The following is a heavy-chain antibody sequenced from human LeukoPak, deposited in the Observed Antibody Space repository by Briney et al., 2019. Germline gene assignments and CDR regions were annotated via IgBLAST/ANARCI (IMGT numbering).Heavy chain of an antibody. D-gene: IGHD3-10*01. CDR2: IYSGGST. CDR1: GFTVSSNY. Sequence: GGSLRLSCAASGFTVSSNYMSWVRQAPGKGLGWVSVIYSGGSTYYADSVKGRFTISRDNSKNTLYLQMNSLRAEDTAVYYCAKDRSSGYYYGMDVWGQGTTVTVSS. J-gene: IGHJ6*02. CDR3: AKDRSSGYYYGMDV. V-gene: IGHV3-53*05.